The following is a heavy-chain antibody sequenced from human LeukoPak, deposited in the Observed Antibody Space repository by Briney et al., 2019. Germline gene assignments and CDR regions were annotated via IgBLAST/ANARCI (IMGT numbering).Heavy chain of an antibody. D-gene: IGHD6-25*01. Sequence: PGGSLRLSCAASGFTFSNYAMIWVRQAPGKGLEWVSTISGSGGTTYSADSVKGRFTISRDNSKNTLYLQMNNLRVEDTAVYYCAKEKTSSVTWFDPWGQGTLVTVSS. CDR1: GFTFSNYA. V-gene: IGHV3-23*01. J-gene: IGHJ5*02. CDR2: ISGSGGTT. CDR3: AKEKTSSVTWFDP.